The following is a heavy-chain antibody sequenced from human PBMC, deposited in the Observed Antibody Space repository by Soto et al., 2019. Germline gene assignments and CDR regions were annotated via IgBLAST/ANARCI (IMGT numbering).Heavy chain of an antibody. J-gene: IGHJ4*02. CDR2: VDPEDGET. V-gene: IGHV1-69-2*01. CDR1: GYTFTDYY. D-gene: IGHD5-18*01. CDR3: ATGVRYSYGYFDY. Sequence: EVQLVQSGAELKKPGATVKISCKVSGYTFTDYYMHWVQQAPGKGLEWMGLVDPEDGETIYAEKFQGRVTISADPPKDTVYMGLSSLRSEDTAVYYCATGVRYSYGYFDYWGQGTLVNVSS.